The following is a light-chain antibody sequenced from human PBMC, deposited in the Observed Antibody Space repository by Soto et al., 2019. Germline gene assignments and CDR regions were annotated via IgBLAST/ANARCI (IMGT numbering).Light chain of an antibody. Sequence: QSVLTQPPSVSGAPGQRVTISCTGSTSSIGAGFDVHWYQQLPGTAPKLLISGNNNRPSGVPDRFSGSKSGTSASLAITGLQADDEADYYGAAWDDSLNGWVFGGGTKLTVL. CDR2: GNN. CDR1: TSSIGAGFD. V-gene: IGLV1-40*01. J-gene: IGLJ3*02. CDR3: AAWDDSLNGWV.